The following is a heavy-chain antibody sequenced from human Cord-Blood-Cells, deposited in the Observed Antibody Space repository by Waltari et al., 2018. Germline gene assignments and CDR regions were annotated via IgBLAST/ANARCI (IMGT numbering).Heavy chain of an antibody. J-gene: IGHJ3*02. V-gene: IGHV3-7*01. CDR3: ARDRAGGPTDAFDI. CDR1: GLAVSSYW. Sequence: EVQLVVSGGGLVQPGGSLRFACAAYGLAVSSYWMRWVRQAPGKGLEWVANIKQDGSEKYYMDSVKGRFTISRDNAKNSLYLQMNSLRAEDTAVYYCARDRAGGPTDAFDIWGQGTMVTVSS. CDR2: IKQDGSEK. D-gene: IGHD2-15*01.